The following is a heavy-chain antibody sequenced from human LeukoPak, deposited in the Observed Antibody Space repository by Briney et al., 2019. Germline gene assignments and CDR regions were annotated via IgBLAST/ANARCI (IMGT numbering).Heavy chain of an antibody. CDR2: IYYSGST. CDR1: GGSISSGSYY. Sequence: SETLSLTCTVSGGSISSGSYYWGWIRQPPGKGLEWIGSIYYSGSTYYNPSLKSRVTISVDTSKNQFSLKLSSVTAADTAVYYCARVGDTAMVRRVVYWGQGTLVTVSS. CDR3: ARVGDTAMVRRVVY. D-gene: IGHD5-18*01. J-gene: IGHJ4*02. V-gene: IGHV4-39*07.